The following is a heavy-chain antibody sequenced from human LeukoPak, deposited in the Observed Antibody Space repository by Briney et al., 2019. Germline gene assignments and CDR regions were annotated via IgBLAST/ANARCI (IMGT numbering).Heavy chain of an antibody. CDR3: AKDHWDSSGFCLDL. CDR1: GFTFSSYG. D-gene: IGHD3-22*01. J-gene: IGHJ5*02. CDR2: MSGSGFST. V-gene: IGHV3-23*01. Sequence: GGSLRLSCAASGFTFSSYGMSWVRQAPGKGLEWASAMSGSGFSTYYADSVKGRFTISRDNSKSTLYLQIHSLRAEDTAVYYCAKDHWDSSGFCLDLWGQGTLVTVSS.